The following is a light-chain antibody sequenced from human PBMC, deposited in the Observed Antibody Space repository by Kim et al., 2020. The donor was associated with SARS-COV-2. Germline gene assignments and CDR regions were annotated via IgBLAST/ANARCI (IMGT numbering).Light chain of an antibody. CDR1: KLGDKY. CDR3: QAWDSSTNVM. V-gene: IGLV3-1*01. J-gene: IGLJ3*02. CDR2: QDT. Sequence: SYELTQPPSVSVSPGQTASITCSGDKLGDKYACWYQQKPGQSPVLVIYQDTKRPSGIPERFSGSNSGNTATLTISGTQAMDEADYYCQAWDSSTNVMFG.